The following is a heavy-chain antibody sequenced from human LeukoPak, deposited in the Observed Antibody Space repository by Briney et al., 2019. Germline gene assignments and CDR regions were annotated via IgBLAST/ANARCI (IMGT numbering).Heavy chain of an antibody. D-gene: IGHD3-3*01. J-gene: IGHJ4*02. CDR3: ASQYYDFWSGSFEY. CDR1: GFTFSGYS. Sequence: QPGGSLRLSCAASGFTFSGYSMNWVRQAPGKGLEWVSYISSSSSTIYYADSVKGRFTISRDTAKNSLFLQMNSLRAEDTALYYCASQYYDFWSGSFEYWGQGTLVTVSS. CDR2: ISSSSSTI. V-gene: IGHV3-48*04.